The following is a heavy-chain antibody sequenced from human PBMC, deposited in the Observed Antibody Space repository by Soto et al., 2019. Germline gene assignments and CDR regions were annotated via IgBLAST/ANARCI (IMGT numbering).Heavy chain of an antibody. V-gene: IGHV3-21*01. Sequence: GGSLRLSCAASGFTFSSYSMNWVRQAPGKGLEWVSSISSSSSYIYYADSVKGRFTISRDNAKNSLYLQMNSLRAEDTAVYYCARDYCSSTSCYYYYGMDVWGQGTTVTVSS. J-gene: IGHJ6*02. CDR3: ARDYCSSTSCYYYYGMDV. CDR2: ISSSSSYI. CDR1: GFTFSSYS. D-gene: IGHD2-2*01.